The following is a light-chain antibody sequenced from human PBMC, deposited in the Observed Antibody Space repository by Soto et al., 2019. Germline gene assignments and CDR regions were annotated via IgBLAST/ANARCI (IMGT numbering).Light chain of an antibody. CDR2: HAS. V-gene: IGKV1-33*01. J-gene: IGKJ5*01. Sequence: DIQMTQSPSSLSASIGDRVTITCHASQNITNNLSWYQQKPGKAPNLLIYHASKLAKGVTSRFSGSGSGTDFSFIITSLQREDLATYYCQQSYGLPPLTVGPVTRLEIK. CDR3: QQSYGLPPLT. CDR1: QNITNN.